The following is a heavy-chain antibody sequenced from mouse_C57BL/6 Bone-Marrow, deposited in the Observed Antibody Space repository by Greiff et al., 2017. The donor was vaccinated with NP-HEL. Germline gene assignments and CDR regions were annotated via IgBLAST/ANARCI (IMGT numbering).Heavy chain of an antibody. J-gene: IGHJ3*01. CDR2: ISNGGGST. CDR3: ASPGAY. CDR1: GFTFSDYY. Sequence: EVQLMESGGGLVQPGGSLKLSCAASGFTFSDYYMYWVRQTPEKRLEWVAYISNGGGSTYYPDTVKGRFTISRDNAKNTLYLQMSRLKSEDTAMYYCASPGAYWGQGTLVTVSA. V-gene: IGHV5-12*01.